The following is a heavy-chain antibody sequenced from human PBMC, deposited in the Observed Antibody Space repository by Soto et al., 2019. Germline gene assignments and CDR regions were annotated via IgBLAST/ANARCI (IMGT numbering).Heavy chain of an antibody. CDR1: GYTFTSQY. Sequence: QVQLVQSGAEVKKPGASVKVSCKASGYTFTSQYIHWVRQAPGQGLEWMGIIIPGGGSTTYAQKFQGRVTMTRDTSTSTVYMELSSLSSEDTAVYYCARDSSLRRSQTGGWFDPWGQGTLVTVSS. J-gene: IGHJ5*02. CDR3: ARDSSLRRSQTGGWFDP. D-gene: IGHD3-10*01. CDR2: IIPGGGST. V-gene: IGHV1-46*01.